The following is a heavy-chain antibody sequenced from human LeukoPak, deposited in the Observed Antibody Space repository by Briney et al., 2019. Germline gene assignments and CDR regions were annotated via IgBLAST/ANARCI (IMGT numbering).Heavy chain of an antibody. J-gene: IGHJ4*02. CDR1: GYTFTGYY. Sequence: SVKVSCKASGYTFTGYYMHWVRQAPGQGLEWMGRIIPIFGTANYAQKFQGRVTITTDESTSTAYMELSSLRSEDTAVYYCAREMGDYYDSSGYSVCFDYWGQGTLVTVSS. CDR2: IIPIFGTA. V-gene: IGHV1-69*05. CDR3: AREMGDYYDSSGYSVCFDY. D-gene: IGHD3-22*01.